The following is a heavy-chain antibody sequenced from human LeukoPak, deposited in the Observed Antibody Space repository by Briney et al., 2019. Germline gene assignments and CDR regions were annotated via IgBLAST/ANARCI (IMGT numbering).Heavy chain of an antibody. CDR2: IYYSGST. D-gene: IGHD3-22*01. Sequence: KPSETLSLTCTVSGGSISSYYWSWIRQPPGKGLEWIGYIYYSGSTNYNPSLKSRVTISVDTSKSQFSLKLSSVTAADTAVYYCARTNPPATYYYDSSGSLYYYYGMDVWGQGTTVTVSS. V-gene: IGHV4-59*01. CDR1: GGSISSYY. J-gene: IGHJ6*02. CDR3: ARTNPPATYYYDSSGSLYYYYGMDV.